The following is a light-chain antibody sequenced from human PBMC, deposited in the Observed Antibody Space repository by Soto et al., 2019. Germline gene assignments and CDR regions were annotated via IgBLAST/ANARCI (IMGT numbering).Light chain of an antibody. V-gene: IGKV1-39*01. CDR3: QQRVDWPLT. Sequence: DVRMTESPSSLSASVGDTITITCRASRTINTYLNWFQQKPGEPPRLLIYGASTLHDGVPSRFSGSGSGADFTLTISRVEPEDFATYYCQQRVDWPLTFGGGTKVQI. CDR1: RTINTY. CDR2: GAS. J-gene: IGKJ4*01.